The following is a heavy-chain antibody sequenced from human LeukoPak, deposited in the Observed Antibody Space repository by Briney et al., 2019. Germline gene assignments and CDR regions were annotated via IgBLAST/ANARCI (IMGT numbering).Heavy chain of an antibody. D-gene: IGHD6-19*01. V-gene: IGHV3-30-3*01. Sequence: PGRSLRLSCAASGFTFSSYAMHCVRQAPGKGLEWVAVISYDGSNKYYADSVKGRFTISRDNSKNSLYLQMNSLRAEDTALYYCVRGSSSSGWCFDYWGQGTLVTVSS. CDR3: VRGSSSSGWCFDY. CDR1: GFTFSSYA. CDR2: ISYDGSNK. J-gene: IGHJ4*02.